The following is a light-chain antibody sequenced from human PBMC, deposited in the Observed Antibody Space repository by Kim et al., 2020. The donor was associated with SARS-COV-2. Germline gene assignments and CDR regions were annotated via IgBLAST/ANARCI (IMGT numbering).Light chain of an antibody. V-gene: IGKV3-20*01. Sequence: LSPGERAHLSCRASQSVSSSYLAWYQQKPGQAPRLLIYGASSRATGIPDRFSGSGSGTDFTLTISRLEPEDFAVYYCQQYGSSAYTFGQGTKLEI. J-gene: IGKJ2*01. CDR2: GAS. CDR3: QQYGSSAYT. CDR1: QSVSSSY.